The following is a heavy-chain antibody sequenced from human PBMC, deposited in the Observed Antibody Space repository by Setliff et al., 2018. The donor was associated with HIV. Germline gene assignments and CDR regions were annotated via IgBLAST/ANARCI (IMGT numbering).Heavy chain of an antibody. V-gene: IGHV4-61*09. CDR1: GGSISSGSYY. CDR3: ARGRRSSGWYVYH. J-gene: IGHJ4*02. D-gene: IGHD6-19*01. Sequence: SETLSLTCTVSGGSISSGSYYWSWIRQPAGKGLEWIGHIYTSGGTNYNPSLKSRVTISVDTSTNQFSLKLSSVTAADTAVYYCARGRRSSGWYVYHWGQGTLVTVSS. CDR2: IYTSGGT.